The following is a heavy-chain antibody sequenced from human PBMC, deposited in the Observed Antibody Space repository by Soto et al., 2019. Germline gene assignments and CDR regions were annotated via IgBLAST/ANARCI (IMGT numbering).Heavy chain of an antibody. J-gene: IGHJ6*02. Sequence: GGSLRLSCVASGFIFNNYAMSWVRQAPGKGLEWVSFISAGGGSPNYADSVKGRFTISRDNSKNTLYLQMNTLRPEDTGVYYCARVTPGNNLYYFSGLDCWGQGTSVTVXS. CDR3: ARVTPGNNLYYFSGLDC. CDR2: ISAGGGSP. D-gene: IGHD3-22*01. V-gene: IGHV3-23*01. CDR1: GFIFNNYA.